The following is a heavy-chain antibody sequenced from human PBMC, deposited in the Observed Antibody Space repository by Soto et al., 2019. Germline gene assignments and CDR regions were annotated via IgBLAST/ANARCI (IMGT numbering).Heavy chain of an antibody. CDR1: GFTFSSYA. CDR2: ISGSGGST. CDR3: PMSDYYGLASHRTQYFDY. Sequence: EVQLLESGGGLVQPGGSLRLSCAASGFTFSSYAMSWVRQAAGKGLEWVSAISGSGGSTYYADSVKRRFTISRDNSKNTLYLQMNSLRAVDTPVYYCPMSDYYGLASHRTQYFDYWGQGILVTVSS. D-gene: IGHD3-10*01. J-gene: IGHJ4*02. V-gene: IGHV3-23*01.